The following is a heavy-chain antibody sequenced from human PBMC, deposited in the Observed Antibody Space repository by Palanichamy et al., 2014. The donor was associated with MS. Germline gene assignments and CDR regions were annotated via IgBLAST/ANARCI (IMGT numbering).Heavy chain of an antibody. V-gene: IGHV3-30*18. CDR2: ISYDGSNK. J-gene: IGHJ4*02. D-gene: IGHD3-22*01. Sequence: QVQLVESGGGVVQPGRSLRLSCAASGFTFSSYGMHWVRRAPGKGLEWVAVISYDGSNKYYADSVKGRFTISRDNSKNTLYLQMNSLRAEDTAVYYCAKDLYDSSGYWASDVNWGQGTLVTVSS. CDR1: GFTFSSYG. CDR3: AKDLYDSSGYWASDVN.